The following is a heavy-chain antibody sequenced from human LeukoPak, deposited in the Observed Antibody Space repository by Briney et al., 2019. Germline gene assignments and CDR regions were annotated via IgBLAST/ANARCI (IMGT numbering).Heavy chain of an antibody. CDR2: IDPNSGGT. D-gene: IGHD3-22*01. CDR1: GYTSTGYY. V-gene: IGHV1-2*02. Sequence: ASVKVSCKASGYTSTGYYMHWVRQAPGQGLEWMGWIDPNSGGTNYAQKFQGRVTMTRDTSISTAYMELSRLRSDDTAVYYCARIDSSGSLGYWGQGTLVTVSS. J-gene: IGHJ4*02. CDR3: ARIDSSGSLGY.